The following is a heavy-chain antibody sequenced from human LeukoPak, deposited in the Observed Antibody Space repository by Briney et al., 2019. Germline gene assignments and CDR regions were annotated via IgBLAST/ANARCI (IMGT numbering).Heavy chain of an antibody. D-gene: IGHD2-2*01. J-gene: IGHJ4*02. V-gene: IGHV3-7*03. CDR2: IKQDETEK. Sequence: GGSLRLSCTASGFTFSNFWMGWVRQAPGKGLEWVANIKQDETEKFYLGSVKGRFTISRDNAKNSLYLQMNSLRVEDTALYFCAREYGSGTFDWGQGTLVTVSS. CDR3: AREYGSGTFD. CDR1: GFTFSNFW.